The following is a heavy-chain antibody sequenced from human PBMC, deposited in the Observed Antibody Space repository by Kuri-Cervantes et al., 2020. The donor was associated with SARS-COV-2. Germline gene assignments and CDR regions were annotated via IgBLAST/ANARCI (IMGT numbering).Heavy chain of an antibody. Sequence: ESLKISCAISGGSISSYYWSWIRQPPGKGLEWIGYIYYSGSTNYNPSLKSRVTISVDTSKNQFSLELSSVTAADTAVYYCARDGRSVAGPGVDYWGQGTLVAVSS. D-gene: IGHD6-19*01. V-gene: IGHV4-4*08. CDR2: IYYSGST. J-gene: IGHJ4*02. CDR3: ARDGRSVAGPGVDY. CDR1: GGSISSYY.